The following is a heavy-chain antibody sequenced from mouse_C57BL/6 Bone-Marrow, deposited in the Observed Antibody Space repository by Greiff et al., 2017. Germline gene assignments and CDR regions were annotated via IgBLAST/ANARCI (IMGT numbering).Heavy chain of an antibody. CDR3: ARDGSSYCWYFDV. CDR2: IYPGSGST. V-gene: IGHV1-55*01. J-gene: IGHJ1*03. CDR1: GYTFTSYW. Sequence: QVQLQQSGAELVKPGASVKMSCKASGYTFTSYWITWVKQRPGQGLEWIGDIYPGSGSTNYNEKFKSQATLTVDTSSSTAYMQLSSLTSEDSAVYYCARDGSSYCWYFDVWGTGTTVTVSS. D-gene: IGHD1-1*01.